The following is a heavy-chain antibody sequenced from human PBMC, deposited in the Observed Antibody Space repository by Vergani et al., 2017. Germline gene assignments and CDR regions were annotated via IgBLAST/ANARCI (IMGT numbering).Heavy chain of an antibody. CDR2: ISGSGGST. V-gene: IGHV3-23*01. CDR3: AKKMERTYYDFWSGLLWIDY. CDR1: GFTFSSYA. J-gene: IGHJ4*02. D-gene: IGHD3-3*01. Sequence: EVQLLESGGGLVQPGGSLRLSCAASGFTFSSYAMSWVRQAPGKGLEWVSAISGSGGSTYYADSVKGRFTISRDNSKNTLYLQMNSLRAEDTAVYYCAKKMERTYYDFWSGLLWIDYWGQGTLVTVSS.